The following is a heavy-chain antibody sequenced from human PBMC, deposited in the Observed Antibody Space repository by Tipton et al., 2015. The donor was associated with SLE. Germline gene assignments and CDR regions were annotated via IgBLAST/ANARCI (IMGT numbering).Heavy chain of an antibody. CDR1: GGSITSSHDY. J-gene: IGHJ6*03. Sequence: TLSLTCTVSGGSITSSHDYWGWIRPPPGKGLEWIGRIHHSGSAYDNPSLKSRVTISPDTSKNQFSLRLSSVTAADSAVYFCARTTIPTSLSYFYCYMDVWGKGTTVTVSS. D-gene: IGHD1-1*01. CDR3: ARTTIPTSLSYFYCYMDV. CDR2: IHHSGSA. V-gene: IGHV4-39*07.